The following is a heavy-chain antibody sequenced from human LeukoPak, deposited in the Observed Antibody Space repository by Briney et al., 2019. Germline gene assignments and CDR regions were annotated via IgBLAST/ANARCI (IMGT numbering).Heavy chain of an antibody. D-gene: IGHD4-17*01. CDR1: GFTFSSYW. V-gene: IGHV3-21*01. J-gene: IGHJ4*02. CDR3: ARADTTGGYYFDY. CDR2: ISSSGSYI. Sequence: GGSLRLSCAASGFTFSSYWMSRVRQAPGKGLEWVSSISSSGSYIYFADSLKGRFTISRDNAKNSLYLQMNSLRAEDTAVYYCARADTTGGYYFDYWGQGTLVTVSS.